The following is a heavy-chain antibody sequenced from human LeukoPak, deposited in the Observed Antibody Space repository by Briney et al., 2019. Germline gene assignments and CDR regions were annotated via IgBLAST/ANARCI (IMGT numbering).Heavy chain of an antibody. V-gene: IGHV3-23*01. J-gene: IGHJ4*02. Sequence: GASLRLSCAAFGFIFSNYAMSWVRQAPGKGLEWVSAIGRGSSTYYADSVKGRFTISRDNSKNTLYLQLNRLRAEDTAVYYCAKWGDYDILTGYYDSDYWGQGTLVTVSS. CDR3: AKWGDYDILTGYYDSDY. CDR1: GFIFSNYA. CDR2: IGRGSST. D-gene: IGHD3-9*01.